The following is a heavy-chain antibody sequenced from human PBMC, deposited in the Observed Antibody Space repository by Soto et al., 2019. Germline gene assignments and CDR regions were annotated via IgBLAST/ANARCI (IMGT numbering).Heavy chain of an antibody. V-gene: IGHV3-15*07. CDR1: GFTFSNAW. CDR2: IKSKTDGGTT. CDR3: TTEDPSCYYPALVGGYFDY. J-gene: IGHJ4*02. Sequence: GGSLRLSCAASGFTFSNAWMNWVRQAPGKGLEWVGRIKSKTDGGTTDYAAPVKGRFTISRDDSKNTLYLQMNSLKTEDTAVYYCTTEDPSCYYPALVGGYFDYWGQGTLVTVSS. D-gene: IGHD3-22*01.